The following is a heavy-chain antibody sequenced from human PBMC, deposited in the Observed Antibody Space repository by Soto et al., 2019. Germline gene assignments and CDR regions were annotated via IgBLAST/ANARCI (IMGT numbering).Heavy chain of an antibody. CDR3: ARLVYDSRLNYLYFDT. V-gene: IGHV4-4*02. J-gene: IGHJ4*02. CDR2: VYNDGSA. Sequence: KPSETLSLTCDVSGVSISSGNWWSWVRQPPGKGLEWIAEVYNDGSANYHPSLESRATISVDRSKNQFSLRLSSVTAADTGKYYCARLVYDSRLNYLYFDTWGQGTLVTVSS. D-gene: IGHD3-22*01. CDR1: GVSISSGNW.